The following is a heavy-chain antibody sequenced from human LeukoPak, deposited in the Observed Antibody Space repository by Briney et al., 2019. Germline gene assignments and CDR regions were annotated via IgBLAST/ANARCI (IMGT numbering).Heavy chain of an antibody. CDR1: GFTFSSYA. CDR3: ARDSPGIAVAGRDDYYYYYGMDV. V-gene: IGHV3-23*01. Sequence: GGSLRLPCVASGFTFSSYAMNWVRQAPGKGLEWVSVISGSGATTYYADSVKGRFTISRDNSKNTLYLQINSLRAEDTAVYYCARDSPGIAVAGRDDYYYYYGMDVWGQGTTVTVSS. D-gene: IGHD6-19*01. J-gene: IGHJ6*02. CDR2: ISGSGATT.